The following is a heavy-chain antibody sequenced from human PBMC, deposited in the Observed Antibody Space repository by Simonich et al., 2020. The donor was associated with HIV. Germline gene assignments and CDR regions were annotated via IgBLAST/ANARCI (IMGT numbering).Heavy chain of an antibody. CDR1: GESFSGYY. V-gene: IGHV4-34*12. D-gene: IGHD7-27*01. Sequence: QEQLRQWGAGLLKPSETLSLTCAVYGESFSGYYWTWIRQPPGKGLEWIGEIIHSGSTNYNPSLKSGVTISVDSSKKQFSLKLSSVTAADTAVYYCARLERGIDAFDIWGQGTMVTVSS. CDR3: ARLERGIDAFDI. CDR2: IIHSGST. J-gene: IGHJ3*02.